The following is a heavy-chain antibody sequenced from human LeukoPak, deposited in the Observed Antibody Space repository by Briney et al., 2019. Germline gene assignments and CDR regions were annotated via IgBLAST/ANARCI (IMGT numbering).Heavy chain of an antibody. V-gene: IGHV1-2*02. Sequence: ASVKVSCKASGYTFTGYYMHWVRQAPGQGLEWMGWINPNSGGTNYAQKFQGRVTMTRDTSISTAYMELSRLRSDDTAVYYCARDKGYSSGWYADYWGQGTLVTVSS. D-gene: IGHD6-19*01. J-gene: IGHJ4*02. CDR1: GYTFTGYY. CDR3: ARDKGYSSGWYADY. CDR2: INPNSGGT.